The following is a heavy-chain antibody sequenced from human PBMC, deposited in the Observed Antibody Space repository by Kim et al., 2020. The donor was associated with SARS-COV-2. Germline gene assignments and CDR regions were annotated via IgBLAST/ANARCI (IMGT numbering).Heavy chain of an antibody. CDR2: INHSGST. Sequence: SETLSLTCAVYGGSFSGYYWSWIRQPPGKGLEWIGEINHSGSTNYNPSLKSRVTISVDTSKNQFSRKLSSVTAADTAVYYWARAAFGEFSPLDWGQGTLVTVSS. CDR3: ARAAFGEFSPLD. J-gene: IGHJ4*02. V-gene: IGHV4-34*01. CDR1: GGSFSGYY. D-gene: IGHD3-10*01.